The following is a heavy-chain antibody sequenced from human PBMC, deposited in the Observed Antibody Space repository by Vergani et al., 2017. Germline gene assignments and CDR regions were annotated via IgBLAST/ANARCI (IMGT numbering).Heavy chain of an antibody. CDR3: ARVEGSYDYDSSGDYSY. Sequence: QVQLVESGGGVVQPGRSLRLSCAASGFTFSSYAMHWVRQAPGKGLEWVAVISYDGSNKYYADSVKGRFTISRDNSKNTLYLQMNSLRAEDTAVYYCARVEGSYDYDSSGDYSYWGQGTLVTVSS. D-gene: IGHD3-22*01. CDR1: GFTFSSYA. V-gene: IGHV3-30*01. CDR2: ISYDGSNK. J-gene: IGHJ4*02.